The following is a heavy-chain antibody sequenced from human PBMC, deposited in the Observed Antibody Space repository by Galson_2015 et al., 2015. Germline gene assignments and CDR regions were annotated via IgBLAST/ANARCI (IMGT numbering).Heavy chain of an antibody. CDR2: INPNSGGT. V-gene: IGHV1-2*04. Sequence: SVKVSCKASGYTFTGYYMHWVRQAPGQGLEWMGWINPNSGGTNYAQKFQGWVTMTRDTSISTAYMELSRLRSDDTAVYYCARDSSGSSSWYYFDYWGQGTLVTVSS. CDR3: ARDSSGSSSWYYFDY. J-gene: IGHJ4*02. CDR1: GYTFTGYY. D-gene: IGHD6-13*01.